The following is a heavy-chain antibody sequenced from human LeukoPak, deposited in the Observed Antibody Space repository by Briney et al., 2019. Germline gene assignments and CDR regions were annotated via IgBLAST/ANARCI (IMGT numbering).Heavy chain of an antibody. J-gene: IGHJ4*02. Sequence: QTLSLTCTVSGGSISSGDYYWNWIRQPPGKGLEWIGYIYYSGYTYYNPSLKSQITISIDTSKNQFSLKLNSVAAADTAVYYCAREGGHGKYYFDYWGQGTLVTVSS. CDR2: IYYSGYT. D-gene: IGHD3-16*01. V-gene: IGHV4-30-4*01. CDR1: GGSISSGDYY. CDR3: AREGGHGKYYFDY.